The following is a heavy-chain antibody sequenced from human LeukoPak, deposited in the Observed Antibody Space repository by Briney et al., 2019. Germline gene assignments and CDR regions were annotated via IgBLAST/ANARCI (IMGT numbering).Heavy chain of an antibody. CDR3: AITHPDHYGSGSYYRKGFDY. V-gene: IGHV4-39*01. CDR2: IYYSGST. Sequence: SETLSLTCTVSGGSISSSSYYWGWIRQPPGKGLEWIGSIYYSGSTYYNPSLKSRVTISVDTSKNQFSLKLSSVTAADTAVYYCAITHPDHYGSGSYYRKGFDYWGQGTLVTVSS. CDR1: GGSISSSSYY. D-gene: IGHD3-10*01. J-gene: IGHJ4*02.